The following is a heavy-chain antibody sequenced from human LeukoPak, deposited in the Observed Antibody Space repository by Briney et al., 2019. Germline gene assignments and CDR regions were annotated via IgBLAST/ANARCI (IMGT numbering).Heavy chain of an antibody. CDR3: ARSYGSGRGDAFDV. V-gene: IGHV3-30-3*01. Sequence: PGGSLRLSCVASGFTFSTYAMHWVRQAPGKGLEWVAVTSYDGSKKYYADSVKGRFTISRDNSKNTLYLQMNSLRAEDTAVYYCARSYGSGRGDAFDVWGQGTLVTVSS. CDR2: TSYDGSKK. CDR1: GFTFSTYA. D-gene: IGHD3-10*01. J-gene: IGHJ4*02.